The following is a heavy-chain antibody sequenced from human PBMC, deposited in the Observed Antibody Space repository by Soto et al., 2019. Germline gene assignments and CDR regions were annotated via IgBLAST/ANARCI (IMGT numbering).Heavy chain of an antibody. CDR3: STRAYDTNGYYRFDP. D-gene: IGHD3-22*01. CDR2: INHSGRV. Sequence: QVQLQQWGAGLLKPSETLSLTCAVYGGSFSGHSWTWIRQSPGKGLEWIGDINHSGRVNYSPSLKSRVIISLDTSKNQFSLTLSAVTAAETAMYYCSTRAYDTNGYYRFDPWGQGTLVTVSS. J-gene: IGHJ5*01. V-gene: IGHV4-34*01. CDR1: GGSFSGHS.